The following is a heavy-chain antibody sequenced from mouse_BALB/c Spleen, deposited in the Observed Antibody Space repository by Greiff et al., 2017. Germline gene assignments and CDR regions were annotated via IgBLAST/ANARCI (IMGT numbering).Heavy chain of an antibody. J-gene: IGHJ3*01. V-gene: IGHV5-12-2*01. Sequence: DVKLVESGGGLVQPGGSLKLSCAASGFTFSSYTMSWVRQTPEKRLEWVAYISNGGGSTYYPDTVKGRFTISRDNAKNTLYLQMSSLKSEDTAMYYCARLYYYGEAYWGQGTLVTVSA. CDR1: GFTFSSYT. D-gene: IGHD1-1*01. CDR3: ARLYYYGEAY. CDR2: ISNGGGST.